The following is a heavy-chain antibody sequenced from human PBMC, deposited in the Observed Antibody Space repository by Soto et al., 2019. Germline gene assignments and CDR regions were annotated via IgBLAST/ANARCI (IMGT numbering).Heavy chain of an antibody. CDR2: IIPIFGTA. CDR1: GGTFSSYA. CDR3: AGDYYYDSMGAKLFLTRDDAFDI. D-gene: IGHD3-22*01. J-gene: IGHJ3*02. Sequence: SVKVSCKASGGTFSSYAISWVRQAPGQGLEWMGGIIPIFGTANYAQKFQGRVTITADESTSTAYMELSSLRSEDTAVYYCAGDYYYDSMGAKLFLTRDDAFDIWGQGTMVTVSS. V-gene: IGHV1-69*13.